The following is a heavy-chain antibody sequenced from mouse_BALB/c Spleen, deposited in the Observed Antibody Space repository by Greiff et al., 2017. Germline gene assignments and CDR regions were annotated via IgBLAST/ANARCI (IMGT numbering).Heavy chain of an antibody. D-gene: IGHD3-1*01. V-gene: IGHV6-6*02. CDR1: GFTFSSYW. CDR2: IRLKSDNYAT. Sequence: EVMLVESGGGLVQPGGSMKLSCVASGFTFSSYWMSWVRQSPEKGLEWVAEIRLKSDNYATHYAESVKGKFTISRDDSKSRLYLQMNSLRAEDTGIYYCTGASAWFAYWGQGTLVTVSA. CDR3: TGASAWFAY. J-gene: IGHJ3*01.